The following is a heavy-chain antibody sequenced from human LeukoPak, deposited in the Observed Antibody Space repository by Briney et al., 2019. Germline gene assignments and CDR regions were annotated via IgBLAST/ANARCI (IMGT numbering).Heavy chain of an antibody. V-gene: IGHV3-64*01. CDR2: ISSNGGST. Sequence: GGSLRLSCAAPGFTFSSYAMHWVRQAPGKGLEYVSAISSNGGSTYYANSVKGRFTISRDNSKNTLYLQMGSLRAEDMAVYYCARGYSYGYLDYWGQGTLVTVSS. CDR3: ARGYSYGYLDY. D-gene: IGHD5-18*01. J-gene: IGHJ4*02. CDR1: GFTFSSYA.